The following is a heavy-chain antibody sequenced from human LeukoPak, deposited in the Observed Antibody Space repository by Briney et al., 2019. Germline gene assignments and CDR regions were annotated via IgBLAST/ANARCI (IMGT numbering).Heavy chain of an antibody. CDR1: GFTFSSYA. CDR3: ASPEYYYDSSGFSLDY. CDR2: ISYDGSNK. Sequence: GGSLRLSCAASGFTFSSYAMHWVRQAPGKGLEWVAVISYDGSNKYYSDSVKGRFTISRDNSKNTLYLQMNSLRAEDTAVYYCASPEYYYDSSGFSLDYWGQGTLVTVSS. D-gene: IGHD3-22*01. J-gene: IGHJ4*02. V-gene: IGHV3-30-3*01.